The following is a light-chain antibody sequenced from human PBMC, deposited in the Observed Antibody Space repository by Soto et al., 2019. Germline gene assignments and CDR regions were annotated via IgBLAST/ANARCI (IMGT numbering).Light chain of an antibody. CDR3: QQYEASPWT. Sequence: EIVLTQFPGTLSLSPGERATLSCRASQSVGSSYFAWYQQKPGQAPRLLIYGPSRRATGVPDRFSGSGSGTDFTLTISRLEPEDSAVYYCQQYEASPWTFGQGTKVEIK. CDR2: GPS. V-gene: IGKV3-20*01. CDR1: QSVGSSY. J-gene: IGKJ1*01.